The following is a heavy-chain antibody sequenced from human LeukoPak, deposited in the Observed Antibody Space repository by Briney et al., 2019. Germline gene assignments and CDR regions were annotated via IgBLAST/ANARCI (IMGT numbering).Heavy chain of an antibody. V-gene: IGHV4-39*01. CDR3: ARAAGNLYYFDY. CDR2: IYYSGSA. J-gene: IGHJ4*02. D-gene: IGHD6-13*01. Sequence: SETLSLTCTVSGGSISSSSSYWGWIRQPPGKGLQWIGSIYYSGSAYYNPSLKSRVTISVDTSRNQFSLKLSSVTAADTAVYYCARAAGNLYYFDYWGQGTLVTVSS. CDR1: GGSISSSSSY.